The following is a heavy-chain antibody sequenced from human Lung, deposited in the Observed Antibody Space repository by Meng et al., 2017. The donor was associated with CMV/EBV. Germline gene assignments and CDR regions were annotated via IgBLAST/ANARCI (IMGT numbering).Heavy chain of an antibody. J-gene: IGHJ6*02. D-gene: IGHD2-2*03. CDR1: VHSFIDYD. CDR2: INSYGGGT. CDR3: ARDGSLNGPNYYYYNGVDV. Sequence: ASVKVSCKASVHSFIDYDIHWVRRAPGQGLEWMGRINSYGGGTNYAQQFRGRVTMTRDTSTDTAYMELSRLTSDDTAVYYCARDGSLNGPNYYYYNGVDVWGLGNXV. V-gene: IGHV1-2*06.